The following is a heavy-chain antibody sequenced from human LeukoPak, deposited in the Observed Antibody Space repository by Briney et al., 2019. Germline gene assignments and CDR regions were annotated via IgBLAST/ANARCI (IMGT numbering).Heavy chain of an antibody. D-gene: IGHD3-22*01. CDR1: GGSFSGYY. V-gene: IGHV4-34*01. J-gene: IGHJ4*02. Sequence: SETLSLTCAVYGGSFSGYYWTWFRQPPGKGLEWIGEINHSGSTKYNPSLKSRVTISGDTSKNQFSLTLSAVTAADTAVYYCAREYLDYYDSSGHIRFDYWGQGTLVTVSS. CDR3: AREYLDYYDSSGHIRFDY. CDR2: INHSGST.